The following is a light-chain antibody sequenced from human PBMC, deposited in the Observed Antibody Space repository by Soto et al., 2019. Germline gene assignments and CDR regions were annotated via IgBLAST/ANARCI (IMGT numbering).Light chain of an antibody. CDR3: QQYGSSGT. V-gene: IGKV3-20*01. CDR2: GAS. Sequence: EIVLTQSPGTLSLSPGERAILSCRASQSVRNSYLAWYQQKPGQAPRLLIYGASNRATGIPDRFSGSGSGTDFTLTISRLEPEDFAVYYCQQYGSSGTFGQGTKVDIK. CDR1: QSVRNSY. J-gene: IGKJ1*01.